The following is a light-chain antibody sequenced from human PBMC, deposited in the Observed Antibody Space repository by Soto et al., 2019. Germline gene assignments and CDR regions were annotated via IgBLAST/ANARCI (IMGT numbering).Light chain of an antibody. Sequence: QAVVTQEPSLTVSPGGTVTLTCGSSTGAVTSSHYPYWFQQKPGQAPRTLIYDATNTHSWAPARFSGSLLGGKAALTLSGXXPXXXADYYCLLSYGGAYVFGTGTKLTV. V-gene: IGLV7-46*01. CDR1: TGAVTSSHY. CDR2: DAT. J-gene: IGLJ1*01. CDR3: LLSYGGAYV.